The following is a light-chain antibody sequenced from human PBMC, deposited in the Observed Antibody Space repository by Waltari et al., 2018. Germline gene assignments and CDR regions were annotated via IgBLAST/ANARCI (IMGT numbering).Light chain of an antibody. CDR3: EAWDDTLNGVV. V-gene: IGLV1-36*01. J-gene: IGLJ3*02. Sequence: QSVLTQPPSVSEAPRQWVTISCSGSNSNIGNNAVNWYQKLPGKAPKPLIYYDNLLSPGVSDRFSGSKSDTSASLAISGLQSEDEADYYCEAWDDTLNGVVFGGGTKLTVL. CDR1: NSNIGNNA. CDR2: YDN.